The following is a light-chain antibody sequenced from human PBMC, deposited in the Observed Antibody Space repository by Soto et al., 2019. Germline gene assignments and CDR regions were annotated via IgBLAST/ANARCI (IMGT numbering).Light chain of an antibody. CDR1: QSISNY. CDR3: QQSYSIPRT. J-gene: IGKJ4*01. CDR2: AAS. Sequence: DIQMTQSPSSLSASVGDRVTITCRASQSISNYLNWYQQKPGKAPKLLIYAASSLQSGVPSRFSGSGSGTDFILTISSLQPEDFATYYCQQSYSIPRTFGGGTKVDMK. V-gene: IGKV1-39*01.